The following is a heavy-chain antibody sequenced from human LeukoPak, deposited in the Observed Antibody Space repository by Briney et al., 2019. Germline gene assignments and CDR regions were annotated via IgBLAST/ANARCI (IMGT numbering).Heavy chain of an antibody. J-gene: IGHJ4*02. D-gene: IGHD3-22*01. CDR1: GYIFISYG. Sequence: ASAKVSCKASGYIFISYGISWVRQAPGQGLEWMGWISAYNGNTKYAQKLQGRVTMTTDTSTSTAYMELRSLRSDDTAAYYCARDVRGIVGMDYFDYWGQGTLVTVSS. V-gene: IGHV1-18*01. CDR2: ISAYNGNT. CDR3: ARDVRGIVGMDYFDY.